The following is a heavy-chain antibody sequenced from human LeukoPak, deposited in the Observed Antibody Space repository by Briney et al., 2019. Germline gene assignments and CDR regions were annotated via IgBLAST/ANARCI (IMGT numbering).Heavy chain of an antibody. D-gene: IGHD6-6*01. V-gene: IGHV1-2*04. J-gene: IGHJ6*02. CDR3: ARDLARTDYYGMDV. Sequence: ASVKVSCKASGYTFTGYYMHWVRQAPGQGPEWMGWINPNSGGTNYAQKFQGWVTMTRDTSISTAYMELSRLRSDDTAVYYCARDLARTDYYGMDVWGQGTTVTVSS. CDR1: GYTFTGYY. CDR2: INPNSGGT.